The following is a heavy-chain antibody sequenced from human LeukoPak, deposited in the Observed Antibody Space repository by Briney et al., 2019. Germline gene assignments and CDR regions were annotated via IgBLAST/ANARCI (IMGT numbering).Heavy chain of an antibody. V-gene: IGHV3-30*04. D-gene: IGHD4-23*01. J-gene: IGHJ2*01. CDR3: ARDGPTVVTLRWYFDL. CDR2: VSFDESHK. CDR1: GFNFQIYS. Sequence: PGRSLRPSCAASGFNFQIYSIHWFRQAPGKGLEWVAVVSFDESHKAYADSAKGRFTISRDNSKSTLYLQMNNLRAEDTGVYYCARDGPTVVTLRWYFDLWGRGTLVTVSS.